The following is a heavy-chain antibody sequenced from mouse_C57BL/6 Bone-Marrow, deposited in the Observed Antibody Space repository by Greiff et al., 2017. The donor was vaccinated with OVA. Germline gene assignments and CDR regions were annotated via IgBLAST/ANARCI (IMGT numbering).Heavy chain of an antibody. CDR2: IYPGDGDT. CDR1: GYAFSSSW. J-gene: IGHJ2*01. Sequence: QVQLQQSGPELVKPGASVKISCKASGYAFSSSWMNWVKQRPGKGLEWIGRIYPGDGDTNYNGKFKGKATLTADKSSSTAYMQLSSLTSKDSAVYFCARRGIYYYGSSFYFDYWGQGTTLTVSS. CDR3: ARRGIYYYGSSFYFDY. V-gene: IGHV1-82*01. D-gene: IGHD1-1*01.